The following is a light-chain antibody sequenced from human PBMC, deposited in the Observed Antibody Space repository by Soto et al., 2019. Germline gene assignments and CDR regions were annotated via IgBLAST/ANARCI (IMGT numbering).Light chain of an antibody. J-gene: IGKJ1*01. CDR1: QSVSSD. CDR2: DES. V-gene: IGKV3-20*01. CDR3: QQYGSSRWT. Sequence: VMTQSPATLSLSPGDSATLSCRASQSVSSDLAWYHQKTGQPPRLLIQDESRRATGIPDRLSGSGSGADLNLTISRLEPEDFAVYYCQQYGSSRWTCGQGTKVDIK.